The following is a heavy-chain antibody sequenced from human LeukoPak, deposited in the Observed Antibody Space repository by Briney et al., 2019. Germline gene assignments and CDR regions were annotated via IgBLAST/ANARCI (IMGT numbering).Heavy chain of an antibody. V-gene: IGHV4-4*07. Sequence: SETLSLTCTVSGGSISSYYWSWIRQPAGKGLEWIGRIYTSGSTTYNPSLKSRLTISADTSKNQFSLNLTSVTAADTAVYYCARGGPPGYYYDYYMDVWGKGTTVTISS. CDR2: IYTSGST. CDR3: ARGGPPGYYYDYYMDV. CDR1: GGSISSYY. J-gene: IGHJ6*03.